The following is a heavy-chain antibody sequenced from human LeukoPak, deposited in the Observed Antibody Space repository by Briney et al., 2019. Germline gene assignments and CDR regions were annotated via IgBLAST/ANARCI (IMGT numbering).Heavy chain of an antibody. V-gene: IGHV1-2*02. D-gene: IGHD2-15*01. Sequence: ASVKVSCKASGGTFSSYAISWVRQAPGQGLEWMGWINPNSGGTNYAQKFQGRVTMTRDTSISTAYMELSRLRSDDTAVYYCARLRIPGDYWGQGTLVTVSS. CDR3: ARLRIPGDY. CDR1: GGTFSSYA. CDR2: INPNSGGT. J-gene: IGHJ4*02.